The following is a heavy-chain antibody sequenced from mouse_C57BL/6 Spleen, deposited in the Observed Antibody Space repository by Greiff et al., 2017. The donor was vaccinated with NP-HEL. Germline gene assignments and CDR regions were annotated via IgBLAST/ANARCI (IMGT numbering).Heavy chain of an antibody. Sequence: QVQLKQPGAELVRPGSSVKLSCKASGYTFTSYWMHWVKQRPIQGLEWIGNIDPSDSETHYNQKFKDKATLTVDKSSSTAYMQLSSLTSEDSAVYYCARKLGQDAMDYWGQGTSVTVSS. CDR3: ARKLGQDAMDY. CDR1: GYTFTSYW. V-gene: IGHV1-52*01. J-gene: IGHJ4*01. CDR2: IDPSDSET. D-gene: IGHD4-1*01.